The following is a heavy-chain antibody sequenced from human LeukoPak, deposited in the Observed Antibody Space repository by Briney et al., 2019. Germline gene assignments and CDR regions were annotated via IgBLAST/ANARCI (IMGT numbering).Heavy chain of an antibody. J-gene: IGHJ4*02. CDR3: ARVGTYYRSLDS. CDR1: GGSINDAS. CDR2: IYHSGGT. Sequence: PSETLSLTRTVSGGSINDASWNWIRKPPGQGLEWIGYIYHSGGTNYDPSLKSRVTISLDTSENQFSLKLSSVTAADTAVYYCARVGTYYRSLDSWGQGTLVTVSS. D-gene: IGHD3-10*01. V-gene: IGHV4-59*01.